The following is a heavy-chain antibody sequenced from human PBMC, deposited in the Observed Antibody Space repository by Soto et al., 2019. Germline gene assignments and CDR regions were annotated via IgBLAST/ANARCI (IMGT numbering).Heavy chain of an antibody. D-gene: IGHD5-12*01. V-gene: IGHV4-59*01. CDR3: ARDPVESGYDWYFGE. Sequence: PSETLSLTCTVSGGSISSYYWSWIRQPPGKGLEWIGYIYYSGSTNYNPSLKSRVTISVDTSKNQFSLKLSSVTAADTAVYYCARDPVESGYDWYFGEWGQGTLVTVSS. J-gene: IGHJ4*02. CDR2: IYYSGST. CDR1: GGSISSYY.